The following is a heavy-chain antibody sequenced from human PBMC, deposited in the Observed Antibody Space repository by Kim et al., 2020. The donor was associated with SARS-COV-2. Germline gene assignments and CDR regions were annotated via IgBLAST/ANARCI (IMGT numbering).Heavy chain of an antibody. CDR2: IIPIFGTA. V-gene: IGHV1-69*13. J-gene: IGHJ6*02. Sequence: SVKVSCKASGGTFSSYAISWVRQAPGQGLEWMGGIIPIFGTANYAQKFQGRVTITADESTSTAYMELSSLRSEDTAVYYCARAPFGELLLPYYYYYGMDVWGQGTTVTVSS. CDR3: ARAPFGELLLPYYYYYGMDV. CDR1: GGTFSSYA. D-gene: IGHD3-10*01.